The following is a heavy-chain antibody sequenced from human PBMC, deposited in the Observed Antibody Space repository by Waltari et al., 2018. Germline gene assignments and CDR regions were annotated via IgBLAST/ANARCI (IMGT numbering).Heavy chain of an antibody. D-gene: IGHD6-25*01. CDR1: GGSISSHY. V-gene: IGHV4-59*11. Sequence: QVQLQESGPGLVKPSATLSLTCTVPGGSISSHYWSWIRQPPGKGLEWIGYIYYSGSTNYNPSLKSRVTISVDTSKNQFSLKLSSVTAADTAVYYCARARAGYPYYFDYWGQGTLVTVSS. CDR2: IYYSGST. CDR3: ARARAGYPYYFDY. J-gene: IGHJ4*02.